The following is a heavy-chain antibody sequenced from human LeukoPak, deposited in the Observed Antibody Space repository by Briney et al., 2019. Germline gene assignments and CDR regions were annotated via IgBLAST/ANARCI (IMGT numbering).Heavy chain of an antibody. J-gene: IGHJ5*02. CDR3: ARDPGAAAGNLWS. CDR2: IYSGGNI. V-gene: IGHV3-66*01. Sequence: PGGSLRLSRVVSGFTVSNNFMTWVRQAPGKGLEWVSLIYSGGNIYYADSVKGRFTISRDGSKNTLYLQMNSLRAEDTAVYYCARDPGAAAGNLWSWGQGTLVTVSS. CDR1: GFTVSNNF. D-gene: IGHD6-13*01.